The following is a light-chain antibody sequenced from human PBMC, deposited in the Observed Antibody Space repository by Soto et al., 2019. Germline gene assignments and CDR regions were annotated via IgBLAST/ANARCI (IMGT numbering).Light chain of an antibody. Sequence: QSVPTQPPSASGTPGQRVTISCSGSSSNIGSNTVNWYQQLPGTAPKLLIYSNNQRPSGVPDRFSGSKSGTSASLAISGLQSEDEADYYCAAWDDGLNGEVFGTGTKVTVL. V-gene: IGLV1-44*01. CDR3: AAWDDGLNGEV. CDR1: SSNIGSNT. J-gene: IGLJ1*01. CDR2: SNN.